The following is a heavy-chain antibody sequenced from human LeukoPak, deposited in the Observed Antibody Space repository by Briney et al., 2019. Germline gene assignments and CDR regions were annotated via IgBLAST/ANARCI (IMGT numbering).Heavy chain of an antibody. Sequence: GESLRLSCAASGFTFSDYYMSWIRQAPGKGLEWVSYISSSSSYTNYADSVEGRFTISRDNAKKSLYLQMKCLRSEDTGAYYFARSPEYYCSSTSCLYYYGMGVWGQGTTVTVSS. V-gene: IGHV3-11*06. CDR3: ARSPEYYCSSTSCLYYYGMGV. D-gene: IGHD2-2*01. CDR2: ISSSSSYT. J-gene: IGHJ6*02. CDR1: GFTFSDYY.